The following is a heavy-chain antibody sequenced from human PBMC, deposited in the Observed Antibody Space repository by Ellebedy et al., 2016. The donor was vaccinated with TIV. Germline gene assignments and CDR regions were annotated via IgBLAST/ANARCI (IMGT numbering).Heavy chain of an antibody. CDR3: CKGRWEMSQPDAFEI. J-gene: IGHJ3*02. CDR2: VSYDGSIQ. D-gene: IGHD1-26*01. Sequence: PGGSLRLSCAASGFTFNSFGMHWVRQAPGKGLEWVATVSYDGSIQNYADSVRGRFTISRDNSKDTVYLQMNSLRDDDTAVYYCCKGRWEMSQPDAFEIWGQGTMITVSS. CDR1: GFTFNSFG. V-gene: IGHV3-30*18.